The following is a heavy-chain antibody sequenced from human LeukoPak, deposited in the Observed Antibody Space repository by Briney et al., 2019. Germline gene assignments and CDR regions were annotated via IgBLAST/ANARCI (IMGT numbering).Heavy chain of an antibody. CDR3: AKDMLLWFGELRPYYYYGMDV. Sequence: GGSLRLSCAASGFTFSSYGMHLVRQAPCKGLEWVVVISYDGSNKYYADSVKGRFTISRDNSKNTLYLQMNSLRAEDTAVYYCAKDMLLWFGELRPYYYYGMDVWGQGTTVTVSS. D-gene: IGHD3-10*01. CDR2: ISYDGSNK. V-gene: IGHV3-30*18. CDR1: GFTFSSYG. J-gene: IGHJ6*02.